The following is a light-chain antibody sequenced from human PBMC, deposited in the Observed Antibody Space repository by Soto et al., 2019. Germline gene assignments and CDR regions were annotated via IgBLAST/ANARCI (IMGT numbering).Light chain of an antibody. Sequence: QSVLTQPPSASGTPGQRVTISCSGSSSNIGSNTVNWYQQLPGTAPKLLIYSNNQRPSGVPDRFSGSKSGTSASLAISGLQSEDEADYYCAAWDDSLNGGVFGGGTQVTVL. CDR2: SNN. V-gene: IGLV1-44*01. CDR3: AAWDDSLNGGV. J-gene: IGLJ3*02. CDR1: SSNIGSNT.